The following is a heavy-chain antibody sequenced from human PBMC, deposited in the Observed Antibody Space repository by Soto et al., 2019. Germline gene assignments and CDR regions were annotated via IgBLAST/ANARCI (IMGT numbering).Heavy chain of an antibody. CDR1: GYTFTSYD. J-gene: IGHJ3*02. V-gene: IGHV1-8*01. CDR2: MNPNSGNT. CDR3: AIVPVRNTMTRSHWNKNAFDI. D-gene: IGHD3-22*01. Sequence: ASVKVSCKASGYTFTSYDINWVRQATGQGLEWMGWMNPNSGNTGYAQKFQGRVTMTRNTSISTAYMELSSLRSEDTVVYYCAIVPVRNTMTRSHWNKNAFDIWGQGTMVTVSS.